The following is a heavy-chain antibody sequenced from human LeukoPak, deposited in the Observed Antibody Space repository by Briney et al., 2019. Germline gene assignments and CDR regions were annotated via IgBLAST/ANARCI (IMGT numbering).Heavy chain of an antibody. Sequence: GGSLRLFCAASGFTFSSYWMSWVRQAPGKGLEWVANIKQEGSEKYYVDSVKGRFTISRDNAKNSLYLQMNSLRAEDTAVYYCARDGDSSIWYGSLAFDMGGQGTMVTVSA. CDR2: IKQEGSEK. D-gene: IGHD6-13*01. V-gene: IGHV3-7*01. CDR3: ARDGDSSIWYGSLAFDM. J-gene: IGHJ3*02. CDR1: GFTFSSYW.